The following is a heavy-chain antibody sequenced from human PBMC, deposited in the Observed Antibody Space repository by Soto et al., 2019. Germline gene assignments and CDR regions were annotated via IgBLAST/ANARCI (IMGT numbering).Heavy chain of an antibody. V-gene: IGHV4-4*02. Sequence: SETLSLTCAVSGGSISSSNWWSWVRQPPGKGLEWIGEIYHSGSTNYNPSLKSRVTISVDTSKNQFSLNLSSVTAADTAVYFCASRPDGLAIRGQGTIVTVSS. CDR2: IYHSGST. CDR1: GGSISSSNW. J-gene: IGHJ3*02. D-gene: IGHD6-6*01. CDR3: ASRPDGLAI.